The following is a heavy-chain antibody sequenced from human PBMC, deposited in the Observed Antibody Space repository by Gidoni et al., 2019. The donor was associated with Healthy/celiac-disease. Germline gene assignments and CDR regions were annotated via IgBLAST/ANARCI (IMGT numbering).Heavy chain of an antibody. J-gene: IGHJ4*02. Sequence: QLQLVQSGAEVKKPGSSVKVPCKASGGTFSSYAIRWVRQAPGQGLEWMGRIIPILGIANYAQKFQVRFTITADKTTSTAYMELSSLRSGDTAVYYCASAGTPQLYSRQTCFDYWGQGTLVTVSS. CDR2: IIPILGIA. D-gene: IGHD1-1*01. CDR3: ASAGTPQLYSRQTCFDY. CDR1: GGTFSSYA. V-gene: IGHV1-69*04.